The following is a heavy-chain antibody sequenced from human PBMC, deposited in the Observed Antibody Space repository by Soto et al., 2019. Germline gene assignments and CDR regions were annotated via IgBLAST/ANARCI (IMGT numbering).Heavy chain of an antibody. CDR2: ISYDGSNK. CDR1: GFTFSSYA. Sequence: QVQLVESGGGVVQPGRSLRLSCAASGFTFSSYAMHWVRQAPGKGLEWVAVISYDGSNKYYADSVKGRFTISRDNSKNTLYLQLKSLRAEDTAVYYCAREPRGCGGDCGGWFDPWGQGTLVTVSS. D-gene: IGHD2-21*02. V-gene: IGHV3-30-3*01. J-gene: IGHJ5*02. CDR3: AREPRGCGGDCGGWFDP.